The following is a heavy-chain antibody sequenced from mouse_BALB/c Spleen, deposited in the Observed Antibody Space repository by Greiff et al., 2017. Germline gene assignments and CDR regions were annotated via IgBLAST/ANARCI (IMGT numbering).Heavy chain of an antibody. Sequence: DVQLQESGPELVKPGASVKISCKASGYTFTDYNMHWVKQSHGKSLEWIGYIYPYNGGTGYNQKFKSKATLTVDNSSSTAYMELRSLTSEDSAVYYCAYYGSSYYAMDYWGQGTSVTVSS. CDR3: AYYGSSYYAMDY. J-gene: IGHJ4*01. CDR2: IYPYNGGT. CDR1: GYTFTDYN. V-gene: IGHV1S29*02. D-gene: IGHD1-1*01.